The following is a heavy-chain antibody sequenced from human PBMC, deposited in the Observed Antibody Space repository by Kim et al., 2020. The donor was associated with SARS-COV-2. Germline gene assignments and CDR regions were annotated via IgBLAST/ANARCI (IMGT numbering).Heavy chain of an antibody. CDR3: AEDFGIYVDYRGLVDN. J-gene: IGHJ4*02. V-gene: IGHV3-21*01. Sequence: GGSLRLSCAASGFAFRSFNMNWVRQAPGRGLEWVASISTSSVYTSYADSVQGRFTASSDNAENSLYLQMNSLRPEDAAAYYCAEDFGIYVDYRGLVDNWGQGTLVTVSS. CDR1: GFAFRSFN. D-gene: IGHD4-17*01. CDR2: ISTSSVYT.